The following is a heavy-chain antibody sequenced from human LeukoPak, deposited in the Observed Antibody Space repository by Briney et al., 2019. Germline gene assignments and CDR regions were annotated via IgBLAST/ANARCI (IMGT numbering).Heavy chain of an antibody. Sequence: GGSLRLSCAASGFTFSSYGMHWVRQAPGKGLEWVSSISSSSSYIYYADSVKGRFTISRDNAKNSLYLQMNSLRAEDTAVYYCARDGGWDYFAYWGQGTLVTVSS. J-gene: IGHJ4*02. CDR1: GFTFSSYG. V-gene: IGHV3-21*01. D-gene: IGHD6-19*01. CDR3: ARDGGWDYFAY. CDR2: ISSSSSYI.